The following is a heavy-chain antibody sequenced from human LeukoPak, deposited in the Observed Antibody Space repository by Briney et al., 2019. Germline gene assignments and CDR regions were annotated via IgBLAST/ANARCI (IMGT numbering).Heavy chain of an antibody. CDR3: AKDSNLYYYDSSGYF. Sequence: GGSLRLSCAASGFTFSSYAMSWVRQAPGKGLEWVSVIYSGGSTYYADSVKGRFTISRDNSNNTLYLQMNSLRAEDTAVYYCAKDSNLYYYDSSGYFWGQGTLVTVSS. J-gene: IGHJ4*02. V-gene: IGHV3-23*03. CDR2: IYSGGST. CDR1: GFTFSSYA. D-gene: IGHD3-22*01.